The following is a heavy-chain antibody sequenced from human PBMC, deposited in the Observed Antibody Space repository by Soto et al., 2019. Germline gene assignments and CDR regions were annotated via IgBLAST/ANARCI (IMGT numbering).Heavy chain of an antibody. J-gene: IGHJ5*02. CDR3: ARDLGYTYGYWGWFDP. V-gene: IGHV1-3*05. D-gene: IGHD5-18*01. CDR1: GYTFTDSA. CDR2: INAGNGDT. Sequence: QVHFVQSGAEEKKPGASVKVSCKASGYTFTDSAIHWVRQAPGQRLEWMGWINAGNGDTKYSQKFQGRVTITRDTSANTAYMELSSLTSEDTAVYYCARDLGYTYGYWGWFDPWGQGTLVTVSS.